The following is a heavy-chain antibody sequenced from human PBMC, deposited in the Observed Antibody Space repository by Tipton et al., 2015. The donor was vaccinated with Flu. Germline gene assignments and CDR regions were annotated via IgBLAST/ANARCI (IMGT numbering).Heavy chain of an antibody. V-gene: IGHV4-61*05. CDR1: GGSLSSTSAF. Sequence: GLVKPSETLTLMCSVSGGSLSSTSAFWGWIRQPPGKGLEWIGYIYFTGSTNYNPSLKSRVTISVDMSKNQFSLKLTSVTAADTAVYYCARGGGSPSYWGQGTLVTVSS. D-gene: IGHD2-15*01. CDR3: ARGGGSPSY. J-gene: IGHJ4*02. CDR2: IYFTGST.